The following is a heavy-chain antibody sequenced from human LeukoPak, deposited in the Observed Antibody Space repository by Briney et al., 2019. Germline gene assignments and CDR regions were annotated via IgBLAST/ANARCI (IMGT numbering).Heavy chain of an antibody. CDR2: ISDSGST. CDR3: ARTTATTYFDN. D-gene: IGHD4-17*01. CDR1: GGSISSYY. V-gene: IGHV4-59*01. J-gene: IGHJ4*02. Sequence: SVTLSLTCTVPGGSISSYYWSWIRQPPGKGLDWIAYISDSGSTNYNPSLKSRVTISVDTSKNQFSLKLSSVTAADTAVYYCARTTATTYFDNWGQGTLVTISS.